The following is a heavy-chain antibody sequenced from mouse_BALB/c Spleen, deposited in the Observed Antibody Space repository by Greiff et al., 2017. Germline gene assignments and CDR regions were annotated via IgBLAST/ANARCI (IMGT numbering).Heavy chain of an antibody. CDR2: ISCYNGAT. CDR1: GYSFTGYY. Sequence: LVKTGASVKISCKASGYSFTGYYMHWVKQSHGKSLEWIGYISCYNGATSYNQKFKGKATFTVDTSSSTAYMQFNSLTSEDSAVYYCARGGTTATHYAMDYWGQGTSVTVSS. V-gene: IGHV1S34*01. D-gene: IGHD1-2*01. CDR3: ARGGTTATHYAMDY. J-gene: IGHJ4*01.